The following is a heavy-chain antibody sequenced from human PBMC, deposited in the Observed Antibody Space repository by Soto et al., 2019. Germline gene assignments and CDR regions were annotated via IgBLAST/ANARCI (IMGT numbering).Heavy chain of an antibody. V-gene: IGHV4-59*08. J-gene: IGHJ4*02. CDR1: GGSISSYY. Sequence: SETLSLTCTVSGGSISSYYWSWIRQPPGKGLEWIGYIYYSGSTNYNPSLKSRVTISVDTSKNQFSLKLSSVTAADTAVYYCARHIVATNYFDYWGQGTLVTVSS. D-gene: IGHD5-12*01. CDR2: IYYSGST. CDR3: ARHIVATNYFDY.